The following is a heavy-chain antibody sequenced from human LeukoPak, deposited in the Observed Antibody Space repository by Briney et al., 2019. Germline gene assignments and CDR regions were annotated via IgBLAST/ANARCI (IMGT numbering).Heavy chain of an antibody. V-gene: IGHV1-8*01. J-gene: IGHJ6*03. Sequence: EASVKVSCKASGYPFTSFEINWARQATGEGLEWMGWMKPDSGNSAFAQKFRDRVTLSSNSSINTAYMEVSSLGSDDTAVYFCARGTFDYDVVTGIHYYYMDVWGTGTTVTVSS. CDR3: ARGTFDYDVVTGIHYYYMDV. CDR2: MKPDSGNS. CDR1: GYPFTSFE. D-gene: IGHD3-9*01.